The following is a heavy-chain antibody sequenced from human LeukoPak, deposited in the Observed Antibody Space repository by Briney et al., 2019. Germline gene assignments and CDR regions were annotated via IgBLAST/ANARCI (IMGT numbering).Heavy chain of an antibody. CDR3: ARGLGLSSWKQYYYYYYMDV. Sequence: SQTLSLTCAISGDSVSSNSAAWNWIRQSPSRGLEWLGRTYYRSKWYNDYAVSVKSRITINPDTSKNQFSLQLNSVTPEDTAVYYCARGLGLSSWKQYYYYYYMDVWGKGTTVTISS. CDR1: GDSVSSNSAA. D-gene: IGHD6-13*01. CDR2: TYYRSKWYN. V-gene: IGHV6-1*01. J-gene: IGHJ6*03.